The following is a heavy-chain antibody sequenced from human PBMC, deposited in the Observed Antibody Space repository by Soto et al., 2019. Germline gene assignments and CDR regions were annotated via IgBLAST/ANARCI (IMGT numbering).Heavy chain of an antibody. V-gene: IGHV4-59*08. CDR1: GGSISDYY. CDR2: IYYKGST. CDR3: ATTYGGSDGYFHH. J-gene: IGHJ1*01. Sequence: SETLSLTCTVSGGSISDYYWSWIRQSPGKGLEWIGFIYYKGSTSYNPSLRSRVAISIDTSNNQFSLNLNSVTAADTAVYYCATTYGGSDGYFHHWGQGTLVT. D-gene: IGHD2-21*02.